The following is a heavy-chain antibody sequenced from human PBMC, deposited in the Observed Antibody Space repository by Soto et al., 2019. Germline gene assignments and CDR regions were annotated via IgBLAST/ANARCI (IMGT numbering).Heavy chain of an antibody. CDR3: AKAYDSSGYYDFDY. J-gene: IGHJ4*02. Sequence: QVQLVESGGGVVQPGRSLRLSCAASGFTFSSYGMHWVRQAPGKGLEWVAVISYDGSNKYYADSVKGRFTISRDNSKNTLYLQMNSLRAEDTAVYYCAKAYDSSGYYDFDYWGQGTLVTVSS. CDR1: GFTFSSYG. V-gene: IGHV3-30*18. D-gene: IGHD3-22*01. CDR2: ISYDGSNK.